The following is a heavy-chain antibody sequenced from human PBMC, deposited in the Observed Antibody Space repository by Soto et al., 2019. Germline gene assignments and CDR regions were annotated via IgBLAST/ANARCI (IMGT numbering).Heavy chain of an antibody. J-gene: IGHJ5*02. CDR2: IIPILGIA. D-gene: IGHD2-15*01. CDR3: ARDIVVVVAAIGGNWFDP. Sequence: QVQLVQSGAEVKKPGSSVKVSCKASGGTFSSYTISWVRQAPGQGLEWMGRIIPILGIANYAQKFQGRVTITADKSTSTAYMELSSLRSEDTAVYYCARDIVVVVAAIGGNWFDPRGQGTLVTVSS. V-gene: IGHV1-69*08. CDR1: GGTFSSYT.